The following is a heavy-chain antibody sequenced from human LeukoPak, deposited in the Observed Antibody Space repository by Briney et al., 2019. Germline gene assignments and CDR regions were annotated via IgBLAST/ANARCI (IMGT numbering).Heavy chain of an antibody. CDR3: ASPKGYCSSTSCQATALYAFDI. D-gene: IGHD2-2*01. Sequence: GASVKASCKASGYTFTSYDINWVRQATGQGLEWMGWMNPNSGNTGYAQKFQGRVTMTRDASISTAYMELSRLRSDDTAVYYCASPKGYCSSTSCQATALYAFDIWGQGTMVTVSS. CDR2: MNPNSGNT. V-gene: IGHV1-8*01. CDR1: GYTFTSYD. J-gene: IGHJ3*02.